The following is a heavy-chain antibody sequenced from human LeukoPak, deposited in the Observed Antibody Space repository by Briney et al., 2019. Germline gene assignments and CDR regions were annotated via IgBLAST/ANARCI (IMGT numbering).Heavy chain of an antibody. Sequence: GSLRLSCAASGFTFSSYSMNWVRQAPGKGLEWVSSISSSSSYIYYADSVKGRFTISRDNAKNSLYLQMNSLRAEDTAVYYCARAMSTWGGVRNYFDSWGRGALVTVSS. D-gene: IGHD3-16*01. V-gene: IGHV3-21*01. CDR1: GFTFSSYS. J-gene: IGHJ4*02. CDR3: ARAMSTWGGVRNYFDS. CDR2: ISSSSSYI.